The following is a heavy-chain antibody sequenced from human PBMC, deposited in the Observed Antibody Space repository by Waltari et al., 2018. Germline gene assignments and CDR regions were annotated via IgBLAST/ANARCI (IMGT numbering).Heavy chain of an antibody. Sequence: GSGGGTYYADSVKGRFTISRDNSKNTLYLQMISLRAEDTAIYYCAKDGTVLWFGESRHWGQGTLVTVSS. D-gene: IGHD3-10*01. CDR2: GSGGGT. CDR3: AKDGTVLWFGESRH. J-gene: IGHJ1*01. V-gene: IGHV3-23*01.